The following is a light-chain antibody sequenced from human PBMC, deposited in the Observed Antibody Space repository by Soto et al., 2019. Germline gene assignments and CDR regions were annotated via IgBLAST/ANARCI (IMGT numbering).Light chain of an antibody. CDR1: SSDVGNYNY. J-gene: IGLJ2*01. CDR3: TSYAAGKNVV. CDR2: EVN. Sequence: QSALTQPPSASGSPGQSVTISCTGTSSDVGNYNYVSWYQQYPGKAPKLMIYEVNKRPSGVPDRFSGSKSGNTASLTVSGLPAEDEADYYCTSYAAGKNVVFGGGTKLTVL. V-gene: IGLV2-8*01.